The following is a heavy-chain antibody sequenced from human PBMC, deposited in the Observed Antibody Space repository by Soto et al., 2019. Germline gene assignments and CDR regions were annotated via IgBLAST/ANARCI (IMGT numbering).Heavy chain of an antibody. CDR2: IYYSGST. Sequence: SETLSLTCTVSGGSISSYYWSWIRQPPGKGLEWIGYIYYSGSTNYNPSLKSRVTISVDTSKNQFSLKLSSVTAADTAVYYCARFSGLGSCSGGSCYHEGNAFDIWGQGTMVTVSS. CDR3: ARFSGLGSCSGGSCYHEGNAFDI. J-gene: IGHJ3*02. CDR1: GGSISSYY. V-gene: IGHV4-59*01. D-gene: IGHD2-15*01.